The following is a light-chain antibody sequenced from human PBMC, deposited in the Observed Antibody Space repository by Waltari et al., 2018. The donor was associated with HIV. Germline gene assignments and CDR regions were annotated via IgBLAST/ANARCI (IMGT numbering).Light chain of an antibody. V-gene: IGLV1-44*01. Sequence: QSVVTQPPSASGTPGQRVTISCSGSSSNIGRNNVNWYQQFPGRFSGSKSGTSASLVISGLQSEDEADYYCASWDDMLRGWVFGGGTKLTVL. J-gene: IGLJ3*02. CDR1: SSNIGRNN. CDR3: ASWDDMLRGWV.